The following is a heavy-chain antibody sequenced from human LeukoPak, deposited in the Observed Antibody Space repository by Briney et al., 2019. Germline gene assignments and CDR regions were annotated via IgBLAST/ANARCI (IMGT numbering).Heavy chain of an antibody. V-gene: IGHV3-23*01. CDR1: GFTFSSYA. Sequence: QSGGSLRLSCAASGFTFSSYAMSWVRQAPGKGLEWVSAISGSRGSTYYADSAKGRFTISRDNSKNTLYLQMYSLRAEDTAIYYCAKDGFRGYSYDYGDLDYWGQGTLVTVSS. J-gene: IGHJ4*02. D-gene: IGHD5-18*01. CDR2: ISGSRGST. CDR3: AKDGFRGYSYDYGDLDY.